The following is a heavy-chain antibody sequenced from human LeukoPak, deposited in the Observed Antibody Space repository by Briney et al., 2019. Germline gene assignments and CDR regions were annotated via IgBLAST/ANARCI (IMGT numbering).Heavy chain of an antibody. V-gene: IGHV1-2*04. CDR1: GYTFTGHY. D-gene: IGHD3-10*01. CDR2: INPNSGGT. CDR3: ARSYSVGSWFGRSLFDY. Sequence: ASVNVSCKASGYTFTGHYMHWVRQAPGQGLEWMGWINPNSGGTNYAQKFQGWVTMTRDTSISTAYMELSRLRSDDTAVYYCARSYSVGSWFGRSLFDYWGQGTLVTVSS. J-gene: IGHJ4*02.